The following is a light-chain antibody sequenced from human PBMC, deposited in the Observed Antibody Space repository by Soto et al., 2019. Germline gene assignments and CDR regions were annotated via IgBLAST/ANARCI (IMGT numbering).Light chain of an antibody. CDR1: QDVRSW. Sequence: DIQMTQSPSILSASVGDRVTITCRASQDVRSWLAWYQQKPGKAPKLLIYFASKLESGVSSRFSGSGSGTEYTLTISILQPNDFAAYYCQQYNSHSLYSFGQGTKLEIK. CDR2: FAS. V-gene: IGKV1-5*01. J-gene: IGKJ2*03. CDR3: QQYNSHSLYS.